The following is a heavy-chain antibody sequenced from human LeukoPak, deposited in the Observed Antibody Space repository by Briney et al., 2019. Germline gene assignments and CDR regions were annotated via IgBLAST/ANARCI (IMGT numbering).Heavy chain of an antibody. CDR1: GFTVSRNY. Sequence: GGSLRLSCAASGFTVSRNYMSWVRQAPGKGLEWVSLTYSDGSTSYTESMKGRFTISRDNSKNTLSLQLNSLRAEDTAVYYCARDGGSSTKEPTGGYYYYGMDVWGQGTTVTVFS. CDR3: ARDGGSSTKEPTGGYYYYGMDV. CDR2: TYSDGST. J-gene: IGHJ6*02. V-gene: IGHV3-53*01. D-gene: IGHD1-1*01.